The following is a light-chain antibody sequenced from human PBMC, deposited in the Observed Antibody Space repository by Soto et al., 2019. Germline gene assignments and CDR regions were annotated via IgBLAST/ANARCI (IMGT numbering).Light chain of an antibody. CDR1: QGISNY. CDR2: AAS. J-gene: IGKJ1*01. V-gene: IGKV1-27*01. Sequence: DIQMTKSPSSLSASVGDRVTITCRASQGISNYLAWYQQKPGKVPELLIYAASSLQSGVPTRFSGSGSGTDFTLTISSLQPEDVATYYCQKYNSARWTFGQGTKVEIK. CDR3: QKYNSARWT.